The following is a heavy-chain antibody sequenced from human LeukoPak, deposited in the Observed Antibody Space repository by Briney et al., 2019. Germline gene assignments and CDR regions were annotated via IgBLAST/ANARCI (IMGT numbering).Heavy chain of an antibody. CDR1: GGSFSGYY. CDR2: INHSGST. V-gene: IGHV4-34*01. J-gene: IGHJ4*02. D-gene: IGHD3-10*01. CDR3: ARGLMVRGVIRTKYYFDY. Sequence: SETLSLTCAVYGGSFSGYYWSWIRQPPGKGLEWIGEINHSGSTNCNPSLKSRVTISVDTSKNQFSLKLSSVTAADTAVYYCARGLMVRGVIRTKYYFDYWGQGTLVTVSS.